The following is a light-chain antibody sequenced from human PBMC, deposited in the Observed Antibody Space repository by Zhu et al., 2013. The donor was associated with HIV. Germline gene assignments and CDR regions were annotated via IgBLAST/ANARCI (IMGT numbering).Light chain of an antibody. CDR1: QSVSSSY. V-gene: IGKV4-1*01. Sequence: EIVLTQSPGTLSLSPGERATLSCRASQSVSSSYLAWYQQKPGQPPQLLIYWASTRESGVPDRFSGSGSGTDFTLSISSLQAEDVAVYYCQQYYSTPRTFGQGTKVEIK. J-gene: IGKJ1*01. CDR2: WAS. CDR3: QQYYSTPRT.